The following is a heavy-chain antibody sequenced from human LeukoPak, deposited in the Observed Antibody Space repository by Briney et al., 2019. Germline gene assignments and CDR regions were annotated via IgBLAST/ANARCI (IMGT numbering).Heavy chain of an antibody. Sequence: PGGSLRLSCAVSGFSVSGYWMTWVRQAPGKGLEWVANIKQDGSEKNYVDSVKGRFTISRDNAENSLFLQMNSLRAEDTAVYYCAKASVGSGYYVEYAFDIWGQGTMVTVSS. CDR2: IKQDGSEK. V-gene: IGHV3-7*03. CDR3: AKASVGSGYYVEYAFDI. D-gene: IGHD3-3*01. J-gene: IGHJ3*02. CDR1: GFSVSGYW.